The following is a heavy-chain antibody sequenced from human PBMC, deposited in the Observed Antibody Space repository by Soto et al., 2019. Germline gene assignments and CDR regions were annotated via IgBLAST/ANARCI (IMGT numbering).Heavy chain of an antibody. CDR3: ARGKVTFDI. D-gene: IGHD2-21*01. CDR1: GYTFSSFG. J-gene: IGHJ3*02. CDR2: ISAYNENT. V-gene: IGHV1-18*01. Sequence: QLQLVQSGAEVKKPGASVKVSCKASGYTFSSFGITWVRQAPGQGLEWMGWISAYNENTNYAQKFQGRVTMTTDTSTSIAYMELRSMRSDDTAVYYCARGKVTFDIWGQGTMVTVSS.